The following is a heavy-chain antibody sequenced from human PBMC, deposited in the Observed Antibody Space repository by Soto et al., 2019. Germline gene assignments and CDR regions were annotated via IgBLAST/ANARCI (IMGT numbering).Heavy chain of an antibody. CDR1: GFTFSSHG. D-gene: IGHD3-16*01. CDR2: IWYDGSNK. V-gene: IGHV3-33*01. CDR3: ARWGNWKVADN. Sequence: QVQLVESGGGVVQLGRSLRLSCAASGFTFSSHGMHWVRQAPDKGLEWVAVIWYDGSNKYYADSVKGRFTISRDNSNNMLYLEMNSLRVEDTAVYYCARWGNWKVADNWGQGTLVTVSS. J-gene: IGHJ4*02.